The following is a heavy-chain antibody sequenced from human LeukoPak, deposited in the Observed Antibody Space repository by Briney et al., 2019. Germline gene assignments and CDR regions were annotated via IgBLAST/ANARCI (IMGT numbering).Heavy chain of an antibody. J-gene: IGHJ5*02. CDR2: INPDSGGT. D-gene: IGHD1-26*01. CDR1: GYIFTRYY. Sequence: ASVKVSCKASGYIFTRYYMHWVRQAPGQGLEWMGWINPDSGGTNYAQDFHGRVTMTRDTSISTAYMELSRLRSDDTAVYYCARAGVSGNLAWGQGTLVTVSS. V-gene: IGHV1-2*02. CDR3: ARAGVSGNLA.